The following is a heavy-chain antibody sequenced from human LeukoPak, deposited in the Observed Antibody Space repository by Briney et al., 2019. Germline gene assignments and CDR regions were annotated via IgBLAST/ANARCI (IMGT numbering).Heavy chain of an antibody. D-gene: IGHD5-18*01. V-gene: IGHV4-59*01. CDR2: ISNGNT. Sequence: SETLSLTCSVSGGSISTYYWNWIRQTPGKGVEWLGHISNGNTDYNPSLKSRVTISVDTSKNQFSLKLTSVTAADTAVYYCARDKAHSYGRYFDPWGQGALVTVSS. J-gene: IGHJ5*02. CDR1: GGSISTYY. CDR3: ARDKAHSYGRYFDP.